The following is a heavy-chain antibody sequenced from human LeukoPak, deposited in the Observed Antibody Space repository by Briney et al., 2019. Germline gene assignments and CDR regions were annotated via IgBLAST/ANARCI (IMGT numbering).Heavy chain of an antibody. CDR2: ISSTGTNI. Sequence: PGGSLRLSCAASGFTFSSYEMNWVRQAPGKGLEWLSYISSTGTNIYYADSVKGRFTISRDNAKNSLYLQMNSLGAEDTAVYYCARDRSSSGRVDYWGQGTLVTVSS. CDR1: GFTFSSYE. CDR3: ARDRSSSGRVDY. J-gene: IGHJ4*02. D-gene: IGHD6-13*01. V-gene: IGHV3-48*03.